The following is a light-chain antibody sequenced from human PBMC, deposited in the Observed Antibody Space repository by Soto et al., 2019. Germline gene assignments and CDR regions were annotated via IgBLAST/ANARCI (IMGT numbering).Light chain of an antibody. V-gene: IGLV2-14*01. CDR2: EVR. CDR1: SSDVGGYNY. CDR3: ISYTSSSTPYVV. J-gene: IGLJ2*01. Sequence: QSVLTQPASVSGSPGQSITISCTGTSSDVGGYNYVSWYQQHQCKAPKLMIYEVRNRPSGVSNRFSGSKSGNTASLNISGLQAEDEADYYCISYTSSSTPYVVLGGWPKLTVL.